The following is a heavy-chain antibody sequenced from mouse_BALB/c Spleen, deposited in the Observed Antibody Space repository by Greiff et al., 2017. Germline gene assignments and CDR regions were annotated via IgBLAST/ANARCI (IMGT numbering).Heavy chain of an antibody. Sequence: VKLMESGPGLVQPSQSLSITCTVSGFSLTSYGVHWVRQSPGKGLEWLGVIWSGGSTDYNAAFISRLSISKDNSKSQVFFKMNSLQANDTAIYYCARNSPAYYGYGYFDVWGAGTTVTVSS. J-gene: IGHJ1*01. V-gene: IGHV2-2*02. CDR1: GFSLTSYG. D-gene: IGHD1-1*01. CDR3: ARNSPAYYGYGYFDV. CDR2: IWSGGST.